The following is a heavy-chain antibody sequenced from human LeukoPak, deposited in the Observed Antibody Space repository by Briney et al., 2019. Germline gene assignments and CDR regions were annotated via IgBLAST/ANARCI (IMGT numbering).Heavy chain of an antibody. D-gene: IGHD4-23*01. CDR3: ARHLTYGGWNS. J-gene: IGHJ4*02. V-gene: IGHV3-74*01. Sequence: GGSLRLSCAASGFTFSSYWMQWVRHAPGKGLVWVSRINSDGSSAIYADSVKGRFTISRDNAKNTLYLQMNSLRAEDTAVYYCARHLTYGGWNSWGQGTLVTVSS. CDR1: GFTFSSYW. CDR2: INSDGSSA.